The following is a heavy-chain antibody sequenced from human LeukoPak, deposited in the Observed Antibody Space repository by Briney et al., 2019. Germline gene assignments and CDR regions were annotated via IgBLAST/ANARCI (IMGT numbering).Heavy chain of an antibody. D-gene: IGHD4/OR15-4a*01. CDR3: ARRAGAYSHPYDY. CDR1: GFTVSSNS. V-gene: IGHV3-53*01. CDR2: IYSDNT. Sequence: QSGGSLRLSCTVSGFTVSSNSMSWVRQVPGKGLEWVSFIYSDNTHYSDSVKGRFTISRDNSKNTLYLQMNSLRAEDTAVYYCARRAGAYSHPYDYWGQGTLVTVSS. J-gene: IGHJ4*02.